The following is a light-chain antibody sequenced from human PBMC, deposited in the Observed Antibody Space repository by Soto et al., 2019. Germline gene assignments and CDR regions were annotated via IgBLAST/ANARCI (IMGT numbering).Light chain of an antibody. CDR3: QKYSSVIT. CDR1: HGISSY. J-gene: IGKJ5*01. V-gene: IGKV1-27*01. Sequence: DLQMTQSPSSLSASVGDRVTITCRASHGISSYLAWYQQKLGKVPKLLISAASTLQSGVPSRFSVSGSGTDFTLTISSLQPEDVATYYCQKYSSVITFGHGTRLEIK. CDR2: AAS.